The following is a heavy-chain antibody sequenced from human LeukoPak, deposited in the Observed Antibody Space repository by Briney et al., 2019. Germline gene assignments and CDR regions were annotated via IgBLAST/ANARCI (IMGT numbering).Heavy chain of an antibody. CDR2: INPNSGGT. J-gene: IGHJ4*02. V-gene: IGHV1-2*02. CDR1: GYTFPGYY. CDR3: ARGVYSYGLYYFDY. Sequence: ASVKVSCKASGYTFPGYYMHWVRQAPGQGLEWMGWINPNSGGTNYAQKFQGRVTMTRDTSISTAYMELSRLRSDDTAVYYCARGVYSYGLYYFDYWGQGTLVTVSS. D-gene: IGHD5-18*01.